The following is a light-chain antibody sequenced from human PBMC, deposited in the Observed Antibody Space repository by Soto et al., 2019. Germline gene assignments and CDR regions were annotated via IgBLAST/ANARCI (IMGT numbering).Light chain of an antibody. Sequence: DIQMTQSPSSLSASVRDRVTITCRASQSIHIFLNWYQQKPGKAPNLLIYAASNLQSGVPSRFSGSGSGTDFTPTISSLQPEDFATYYCQQSYNTPVTFGQGTKVDIK. CDR3: QQSYNTPVT. CDR2: AAS. V-gene: IGKV1-39*01. CDR1: QSIHIF. J-gene: IGKJ1*01.